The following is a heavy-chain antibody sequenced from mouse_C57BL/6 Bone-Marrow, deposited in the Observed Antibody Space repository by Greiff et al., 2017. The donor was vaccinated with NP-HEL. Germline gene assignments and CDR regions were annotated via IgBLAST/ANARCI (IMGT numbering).Heavy chain of an antibody. J-gene: IGHJ1*03. CDR3: AREVVITTVVARDWYFDV. V-gene: IGHV1-78*01. CDR2: IYPRDGST. D-gene: IGHD1-1*01. CDR1: GYTFTDHT. Sequence: QVQLKESDAELVKPGASVKISCKVSGYTFTDHTIHWMKQRPEQGLEWIGYIYPRDGSTKYNEKFKGKATLTADKSSSTAYMQLNSLTSEDSAVYFCAREVVITTVVARDWYFDVWGTGTTVTVSS.